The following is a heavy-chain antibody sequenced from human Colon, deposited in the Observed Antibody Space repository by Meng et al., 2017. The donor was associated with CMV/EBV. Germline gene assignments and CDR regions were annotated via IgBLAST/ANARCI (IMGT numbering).Heavy chain of an antibody. CDR2: INTDGTGT. V-gene: IGHV3-74*01. J-gene: IGHJ4*02. D-gene: IGHD6-19*01. CDR1: RVTFSDYW. Sequence: RSCAASRVTFSDYWMHWVRQAPGKGLVWVSRINTDGTGTYYADSVKGRFTISRDNAKNTLYLQMNSLRPEDTAVYYCATAMAGVADYWGPGTLVTVSS. CDR3: ATAMAGVADY.